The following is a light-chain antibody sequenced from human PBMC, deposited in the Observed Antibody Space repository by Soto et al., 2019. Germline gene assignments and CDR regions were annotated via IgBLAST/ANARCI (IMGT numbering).Light chain of an antibody. V-gene: IGKV3-20*01. CDR2: GAS. Sequence: EIVLTQSPGTLSLSPGERATLSCRASQTVRSNYFAWYQQKAGQAPRLRIYGASSRATGIPDRFSGSGSGTDFTLTISRLEPEDFAVYYCHQYGSSAGFTFGPGTKVDIK. J-gene: IGKJ3*01. CDR3: HQYGSSAGFT. CDR1: QTVRSNY.